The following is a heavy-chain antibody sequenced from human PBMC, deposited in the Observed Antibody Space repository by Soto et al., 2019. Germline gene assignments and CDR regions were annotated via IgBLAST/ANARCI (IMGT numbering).Heavy chain of an antibody. J-gene: IGHJ6*02. CDR1: GFTVSNNH. Sequence: EVPLVESGGGLIQPGGSLRLSCAASGFTVSNNHISWGRQAPGKGLEWVSIIYSGGATYYADSVKGRFTISRDNSKNTLYRQMNSLRAEDTAVYYCAREKYYDFSFAMDVWGQGTAVTVSS. V-gene: IGHV3-53*01. CDR3: AREKYYDFSFAMDV. CDR2: IYSGGAT.